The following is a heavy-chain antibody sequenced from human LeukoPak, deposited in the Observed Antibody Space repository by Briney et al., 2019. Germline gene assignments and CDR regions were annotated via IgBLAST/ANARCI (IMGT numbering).Heavy chain of an antibody. J-gene: IGHJ4*02. D-gene: IGHD3-16*01. V-gene: IGHV1-24*01. CDR2: FDPEDGET. CDR1: GYTLTELS. CDR3: ATDYEVTRDY. Sequence: GAPVTVSCKVSGYTLTELSMHWVRQAPGKGLEWMGGFDPEDGETIYAQKFQGRVTMTEDTSTDTAYMELSSLRSEDAAVYYCATDYEVTRDYWGQGTLVTVSS.